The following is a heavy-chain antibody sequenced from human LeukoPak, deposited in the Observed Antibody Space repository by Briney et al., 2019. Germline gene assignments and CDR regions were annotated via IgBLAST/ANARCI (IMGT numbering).Heavy chain of an antibody. Sequence: GGSLRLSCAASGLTFSSYWMSWVRQAPGNGLEWVANIKQDGSEKYFVDSVKGRLTISRDNAKNSLYLQMNSLRAEDTAVYYCARSSGWPYYFDYWGQGTLVTVSS. CDR2: IKQDGSEK. V-gene: IGHV3-7*01. CDR1: GLTFSSYW. J-gene: IGHJ4*02. CDR3: ARSSGWPYYFDY. D-gene: IGHD6-19*01.